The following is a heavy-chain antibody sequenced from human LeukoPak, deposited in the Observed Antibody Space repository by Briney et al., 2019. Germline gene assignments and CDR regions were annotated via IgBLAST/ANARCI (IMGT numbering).Heavy chain of an antibody. CDR2: IYYSGST. J-gene: IGHJ3*02. Sequence: PSETLSLTCAVYDGSFSDHYWKWIRQPPGKRLEWIGYIYYSGSTNYNPSLKSRVTISVDTSKNQFSLKLSSVTAADTAVYYCARGLLDGYTHPAAFDIWGQGTMVTVSS. V-gene: IGHV4-59*11. CDR1: DGSFSDHY. CDR3: ARGLLDGYTHPAAFDI. D-gene: IGHD5-24*01.